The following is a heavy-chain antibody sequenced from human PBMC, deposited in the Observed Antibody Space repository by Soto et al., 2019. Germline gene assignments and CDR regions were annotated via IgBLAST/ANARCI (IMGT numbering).Heavy chain of an antibody. D-gene: IGHD2-21*02. CDR1: GFTFSSYA. V-gene: IGHV3-30-3*01. CDR3: AGDARRAYCGGDCYPFFDY. CDR2: ISYDGRNK. J-gene: IGHJ4*02. Sequence: QVQLVESGGGVVQPGRSLSLSCAASGFTFSSYAMRWVRQAPGKGLEWVAVISYDGRNKYYADSVKGRFTISRDNSKNPLYLQMNGLRAENTAVYYCAGDARRAYCGGDCYPFFDYWGQGTLVTVSS.